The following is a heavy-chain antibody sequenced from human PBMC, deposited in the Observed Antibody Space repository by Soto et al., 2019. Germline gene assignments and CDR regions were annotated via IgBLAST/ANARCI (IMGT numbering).Heavy chain of an antibody. Sequence: EMQLVESGGGLVQPGESLRLSCAASGFTFSAYSMNWVRQAPGKGLEWVSYITASSANIYYADSVKGRFTISRDNAKNSLYLQMNSLRDEDTAVYYCARDNGMAGSFDPWGQGTLVTVSS. D-gene: IGHD2-8*01. CDR1: GFTFSAYS. J-gene: IGHJ5*02. CDR2: ITASSANI. CDR3: ARDNGMAGSFDP. V-gene: IGHV3-48*02.